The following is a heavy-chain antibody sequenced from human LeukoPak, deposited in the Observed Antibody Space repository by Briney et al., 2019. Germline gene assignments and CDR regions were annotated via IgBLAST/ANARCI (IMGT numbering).Heavy chain of an antibody. CDR3: ARGGGSGSYYHNWFDP. D-gene: IGHD3-10*01. V-gene: IGHV4-4*07. J-gene: IGHJ5*02. CDR2: IYTSGST. Sequence: SETLSLTCTVSGGSISSYYWSWIRQPAGKGLEWIGRIYTSGSTNYNPSLKSRVTMSVDTSKNQFSLKLSSVTAADTAVYYCARGGGSGSYYHNWFDPWGQGTLVTVSS. CDR1: GGSISSYY.